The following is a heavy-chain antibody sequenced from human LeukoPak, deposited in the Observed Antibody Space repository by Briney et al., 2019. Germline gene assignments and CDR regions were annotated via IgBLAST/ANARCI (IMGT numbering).Heavy chain of an antibody. J-gene: IGHJ4*02. V-gene: IGHV3-23*01. CDR2: ISGSGGST. D-gene: IGHD4-17*01. CDR3: AKDSSTTVTTYFDY. CDR1: GFTFSSYS. Sequence: GGSLRLSCAASGFTFSSYSMNWVRQAPGKGLEWVSAISGSGGSTYYADSVKGRFTISRDNSKNTLYLQMNSLRAEDTAVYYCAKDSSTTVTTYFDYWGQGTLVTVSS.